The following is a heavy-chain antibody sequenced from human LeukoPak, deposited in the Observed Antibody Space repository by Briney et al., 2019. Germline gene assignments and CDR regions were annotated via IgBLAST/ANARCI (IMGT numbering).Heavy chain of an antibody. D-gene: IGHD6-19*01. Sequence: ASVKVSCKAFGYTFTSNYMHWVRQAPGQGPEWMGVISPSGGSTTYAQKFQGRVTLTRDMSTSTDYLELSSLRSEDTAVYYCARESSSGWYSYFDYWGQGTLVTVSS. J-gene: IGHJ4*02. V-gene: IGHV1-46*01. CDR3: ARESSSGWYSYFDY. CDR1: GYTFTSNY. CDR2: ISPSGGST.